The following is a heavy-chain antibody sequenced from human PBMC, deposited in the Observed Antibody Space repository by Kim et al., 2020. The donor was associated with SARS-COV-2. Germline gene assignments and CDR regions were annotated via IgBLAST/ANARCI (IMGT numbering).Heavy chain of an antibody. CDR3: RFVDTAIYYYYRMDV. V-gene: IGHV3-49*03. Sequence: GGSLRLSCTASGFTFGDYAMSWFRQAPGKGLEWVGFIRSKVYGGTTEYAASVKGRFTISRDDSKSIAYLQMNSLKTEVTAVYYCRFVDTAIYYYYRMDVWSQGTAVTVSS. CDR1: GFTFGDYA. J-gene: IGHJ6*02. D-gene: IGHD5-18*01. CDR2: IRSKVYGGTT.